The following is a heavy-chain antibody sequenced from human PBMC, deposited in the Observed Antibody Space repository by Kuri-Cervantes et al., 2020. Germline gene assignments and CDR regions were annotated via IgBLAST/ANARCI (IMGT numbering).Heavy chain of an antibody. D-gene: IGHD6-13*01. V-gene: IGHV1-46*01. CDR3: ARDLQQQLVR. CDR1: GYTFTSYY. CDR2: INPSGGST. Sequence: ASVKVSCKASGYTFTSYYMHWVRQAPGQGLEWMGIINPSGGSTSYAQKFQGRVTMTRDTSTSTVYMELSRLRSDDTAVYYCARDLQQQLVRWGQGTLVTVSS. J-gene: IGHJ4*02.